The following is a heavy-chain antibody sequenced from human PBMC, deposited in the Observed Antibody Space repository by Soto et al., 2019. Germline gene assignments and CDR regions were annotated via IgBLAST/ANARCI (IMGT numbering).Heavy chain of an antibody. V-gene: IGHV5-51*01. CDR3: ARQLGHDYINNWFDP. J-gene: IGHJ5*02. CDR1: GDRFTSYW. Sequence: GESLKLSCKGSGDRFTSYWIAWVRQMPGKGLEWMGIIYPGDSDARYSPSFQGQVTISVDKSISTAYLQWSSLKASDTAIYYCARQLGHDYINNWFDPWGQGTLVTVSS. D-gene: IGHD4-4*01. CDR2: IYPGDSDA.